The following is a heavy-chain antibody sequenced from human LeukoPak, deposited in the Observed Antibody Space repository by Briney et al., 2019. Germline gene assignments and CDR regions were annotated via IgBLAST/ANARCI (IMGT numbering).Heavy chain of an antibody. V-gene: IGHV3-23*01. CDR1: GFTFGTYG. CDR2: ITGSSTWT. Sequence: GGSLRLSCEASGFTFGTYGMTWVRQAPGRGLEWVSGITGSSTWTYYADSVRGRFTISRDNSKNTLHLQMSNLTADDTAIYYCARELVSLGTGYFDLWGRGTLVTVSS. J-gene: IGHJ2*01. CDR3: ARELVSLGTGYFDL. D-gene: IGHD7-27*01.